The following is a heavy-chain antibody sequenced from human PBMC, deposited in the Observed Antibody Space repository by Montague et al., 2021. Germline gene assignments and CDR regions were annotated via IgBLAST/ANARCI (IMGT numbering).Heavy chain of an antibody. CDR2: ISLDGSST. J-gene: IGHJ3*02. D-gene: IGHD6-13*01. Sequence: SLRLSCAASGFRFSSYWMHWVRQALGKGLLWVSRISLDGSSTTFADSVTGRFTTSRDNAKATLYVQMNSLRVEDTAVYYCARNLASAAPGAFDIWGQGTMVTVSS. CDR3: ARNLASAAPGAFDI. CDR1: GFRFSSYW. V-gene: IGHV3-74*01.